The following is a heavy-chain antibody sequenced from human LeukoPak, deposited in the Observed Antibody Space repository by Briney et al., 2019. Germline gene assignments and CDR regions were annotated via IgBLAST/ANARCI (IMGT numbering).Heavy chain of an antibody. V-gene: IGHV6-1*01. J-gene: IGHJ4*02. CDR3: ARAASPYYYGSGSYYSRFDY. D-gene: IGHD3-10*01. CDR1: GDSVSSNSAA. CDR2: TYYRSKWYT. Sequence: SQTLSLTCDISGDSVSSNSAAWNWIRQSPSRGLEWLGRTYYRSKWYTDYAVSVKSRTSINPDTSQNQFSLQLNSVTPEDTAVYYCARAASPYYYGSGSYYSRFDYWGQGTLVTVSS.